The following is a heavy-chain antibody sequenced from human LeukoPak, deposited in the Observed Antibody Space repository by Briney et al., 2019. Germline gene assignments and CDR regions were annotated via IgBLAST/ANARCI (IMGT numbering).Heavy chain of an antibody. CDR2: ISSSTTYI. Sequence: GGSLRLSCAASGFNFSTYSMNWVRQAPGKGLEWVSYISSSTTYIYYADSVKGRFTISRDDARNSLFLQMNSLRAEDTAVYFCARDDSSSSPGFDYWGQGTLVTVSS. J-gene: IGHJ4*02. CDR1: GFNFSTYS. D-gene: IGHD6-6*01. V-gene: IGHV3-21*01. CDR3: ARDDSSSSPGFDY.